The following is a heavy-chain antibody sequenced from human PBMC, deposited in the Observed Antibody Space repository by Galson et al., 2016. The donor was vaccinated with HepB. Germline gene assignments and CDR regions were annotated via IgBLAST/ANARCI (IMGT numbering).Heavy chain of an antibody. CDR2: IIPIFGPA. CDR1: GGTFSNYG. V-gene: IGHV1-69*13. D-gene: IGHD3-9*01. Sequence: SVKVSCKASGGTFSNYGFNWVRQAPGQGLEWMGGIIPIFGPANYAQKFQGRITIIADESTTTVYMELSSLRSEDTAVYYCATDILTGYHAFHSWGQGTMVTVSS. CDR3: ATDILTGYHAFHS. J-gene: IGHJ3*02.